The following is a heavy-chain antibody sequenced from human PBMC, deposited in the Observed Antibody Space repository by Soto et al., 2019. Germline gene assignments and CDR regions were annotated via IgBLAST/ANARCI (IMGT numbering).Heavy chain of an antibody. CDR3: AREENCSDGICYSEYFQR. J-gene: IGHJ1*01. D-gene: IGHD2-15*01. CDR2: IIPIFGTP. V-gene: IGHV1-69*13. Sequence: GASVKVSCKASGVTFSRQDMRWVRQAPGQGLEWMGGIIPIFGTPQYAEKFQDRVTITADESTSTATMELSSLTSEDTAVYYCAREENCSDGICYSEYFQRWGQGTLVTVSS. CDR1: GVTFSRQD.